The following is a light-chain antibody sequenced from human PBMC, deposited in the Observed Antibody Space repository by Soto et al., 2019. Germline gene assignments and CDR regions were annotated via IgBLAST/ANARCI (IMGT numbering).Light chain of an antibody. J-gene: IGKJ1*01. V-gene: IGKV1-6*01. CDR1: QSVSSN. Sequence: ERSTLSCRASQSVSSNLAWYQQKPSQAPRLLIYATSSLQSGVPSRFSGSGSGRDFTLTISSLQPEDFATYYCLQDYNYPRTFGQGTKV. CDR3: LQDYNYPRT. CDR2: ATS.